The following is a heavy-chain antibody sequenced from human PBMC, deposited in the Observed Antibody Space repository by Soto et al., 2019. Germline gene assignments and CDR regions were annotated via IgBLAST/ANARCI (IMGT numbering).Heavy chain of an antibody. D-gene: IGHD3-22*01. Sequence: QVQLVQSGAEVKKPGSSVKVSCKASGGTFSSYAISWVRQAPGQGLEWMGGIIPIFGTANYAQKFQGRVTITEDESTSTAYMELSSLRSEDTAVYYCARAPTDYYDSSGYYYDYYYYGMDVWGQGTTVTVYS. CDR2: IIPIFGTA. CDR1: GGTFSSYA. V-gene: IGHV1-69*01. J-gene: IGHJ6*02. CDR3: ARAPTDYYDSSGYYYDYYYYGMDV.